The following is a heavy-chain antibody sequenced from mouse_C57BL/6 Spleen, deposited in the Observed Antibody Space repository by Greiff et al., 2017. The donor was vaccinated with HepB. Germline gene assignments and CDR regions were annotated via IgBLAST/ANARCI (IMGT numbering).Heavy chain of an antibody. CDR2: INPNNGGT. D-gene: IGHD1-1*01. V-gene: IGHV1-18*01. CDR1: GYTFTDYN. Sequence: EVQLQQSGPELVKPGASVKIPCKASGYTFTDYNMDWVKQSHGKSLEWIGDINPNNGGTIYNQKFKGKATLTVDKSSSTAYMELRSLTSEDTAVYYCARKAHYYGSSYSYYFDYWGQGTTLTVSS. J-gene: IGHJ2*01. CDR3: ARKAHYYGSSYSYYFDY.